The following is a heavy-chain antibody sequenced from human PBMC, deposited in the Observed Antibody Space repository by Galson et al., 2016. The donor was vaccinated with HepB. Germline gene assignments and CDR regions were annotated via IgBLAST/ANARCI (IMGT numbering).Heavy chain of an antibody. CDR1: GFTFSNYA. CDR3: ARPIRPYYYYFVMDV. J-gene: IGHJ6*02. CDR2: IWYDGSNK. Sequence: SLRLSCAASGFTFSNYAMHWVRLAPGMGLEWVALIWYDGSNKYYADSVKGRFTISRDNSKYTLYLQMNSLRAEDTAVYFCARPIRPYYYYFVMDVWGQGTTVTVSS. V-gene: IGHV3-33*01.